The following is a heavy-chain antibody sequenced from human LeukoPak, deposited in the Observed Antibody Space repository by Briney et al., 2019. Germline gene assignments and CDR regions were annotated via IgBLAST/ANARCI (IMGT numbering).Heavy chain of an antibody. J-gene: IGHJ4*02. CDR2: IIPNFGTA. D-gene: IGHD3-9*01. CDR1: GGTFTSYA. CDR3: AGEHYDILTGYCMSYFDY. Sequence: ASVKLSCKATGGTFTSYAISWVRQAPGQGLEWKGGIIPNFGTANYAQKFQGRVTITTDESTSTAYMELSSLRSEDTAVYYCAGEHYDILTGYCMSYFDYWGQGTLVTVSS. V-gene: IGHV1-69*05.